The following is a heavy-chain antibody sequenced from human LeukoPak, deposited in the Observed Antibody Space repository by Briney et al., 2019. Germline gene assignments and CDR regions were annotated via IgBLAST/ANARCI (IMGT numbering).Heavy chain of an antibody. CDR2: ISAHNGNT. D-gene: IGHD3-22*01. Sequence: GASVKVSCKASGYTFTSYGISWVRQAPGQGLEWMGWISAHNGNTNYAQKFQDRVTITADKSTSTAYMELSSLRSEDTAVYYCARVYDSSGYYPYYFDYWGQGTLVTVSS. V-gene: IGHV1-18*01. J-gene: IGHJ4*02. CDR1: GYTFTSYG. CDR3: ARVYDSSGYYPYYFDY.